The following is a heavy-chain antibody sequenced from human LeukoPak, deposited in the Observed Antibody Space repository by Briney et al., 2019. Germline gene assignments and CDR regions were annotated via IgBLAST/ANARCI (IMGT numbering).Heavy chain of an antibody. CDR3: ARAGGRGYYDSSGYYFMDY. CDR2: ISSNGGST. D-gene: IGHD3-22*01. J-gene: IGHJ4*02. V-gene: IGHV3-64*01. CDR1: GFTFSSYA. Sequence: GSLRLSCAASGFTFSSYAMHWVRQAPGKGLEYVSAISSNGGSTYYANSVKGRFTISRDNSKNTLYLQMGSLRAEDMAVYYCARAGGRGYYDSSGYYFMDYWGQGTLVTVSS.